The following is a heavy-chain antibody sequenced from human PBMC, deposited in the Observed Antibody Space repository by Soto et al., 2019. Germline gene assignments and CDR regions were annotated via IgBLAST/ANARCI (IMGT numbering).Heavy chain of an antibody. CDR3: ARKSSSDSTGYDYFDY. V-gene: IGHV3-21*06. CDR1: GFSFSSSD. Sequence: EVQLVESGGGLVEPGGSLRLSCATSGFSFSSSDMTWVRQAPGKGPEYVSSINYSGRYMFYAGSLRGRFTVSRDNAKNSLYLQMNSLRAEDTAVYYCARKSSSDSTGYDYFDYWGQGTLVTVSS. J-gene: IGHJ4*02. CDR2: INYSGRYM. D-gene: IGHD3-22*01.